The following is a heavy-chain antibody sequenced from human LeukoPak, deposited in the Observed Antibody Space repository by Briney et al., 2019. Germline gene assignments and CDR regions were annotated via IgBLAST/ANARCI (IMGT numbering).Heavy chain of an antibody. CDR3: ALERYISRYNWFDP. Sequence: PGGSLRLSCAASGFTVSSNCMSWVRQAPGKGLEWVSVIYSGGSTYYADSVKGRFTISRDNSKNTLYLQMNSLRAEDTAVYYCALERYISRYNWFDPWGQGTLVTVSS. CDR1: GFTVSSNC. CDR2: IYSGGST. V-gene: IGHV3-66*01. D-gene: IGHD6-13*01. J-gene: IGHJ5*02.